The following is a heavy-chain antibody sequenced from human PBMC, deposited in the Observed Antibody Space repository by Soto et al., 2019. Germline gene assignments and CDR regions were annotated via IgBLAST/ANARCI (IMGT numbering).Heavy chain of an antibody. Sequence: ASVKVSCKVSGYTLTALSMHSVRQTPGRGLEWMGNFDPEDGETIYAHKFQGRVTMTEDTSTDTAYMEVRSLSSEDTAVYYCATSLSAPSDYWGQGTLVTSPQ. CDR1: GYTLTALS. D-gene: IGHD3-16*01. CDR3: ATSLSAPSDY. J-gene: IGHJ4*02. V-gene: IGHV1-24*01. CDR2: FDPEDGET.